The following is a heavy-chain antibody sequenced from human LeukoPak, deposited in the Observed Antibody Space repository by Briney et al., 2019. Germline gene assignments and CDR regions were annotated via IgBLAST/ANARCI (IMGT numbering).Heavy chain of an antibody. V-gene: IGHV3-53*01. CDR2: MYTSGST. CDR3: AKGDFDH. CDR1: GFTVSSNY. J-gene: IGHJ4*02. Sequence: GSLRLSCAASGFTVSSNYMSWVRQAPGKGLEWVSIMYTSGSTYYADSVKGRFTISRDNSDNTLYLQMNSLRADDTAVYYCAKGDFDHWGQGTLVTVSS.